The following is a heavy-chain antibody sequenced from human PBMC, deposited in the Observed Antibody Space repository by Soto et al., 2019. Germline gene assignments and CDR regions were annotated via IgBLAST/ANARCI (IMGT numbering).Heavy chain of an antibody. CDR1: GGTFSSYT. V-gene: IGHV1-69*02. J-gene: IGHJ2*01. Sequence: QVQLVQSGAEVKKPGSSVKVSCKASGGTFSSYTISWVRQAPGQGLEWMGRIIPILGIANYAQKFQGRVTITTDKSTSTAYMELSSLRSEDTAVYYAAREGAVADPYYWYFDLWGRGTLFTVSS. CDR2: IIPILGIA. CDR3: AREGAVADPYYWYFDL. D-gene: IGHD6-19*01.